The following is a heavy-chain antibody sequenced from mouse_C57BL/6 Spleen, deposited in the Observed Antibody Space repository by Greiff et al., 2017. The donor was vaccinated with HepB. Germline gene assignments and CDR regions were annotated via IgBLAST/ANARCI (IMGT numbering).Heavy chain of an antibody. CDR1: GFTFSDYG. Sequence: VQLKESGGGLVKPGGSLKLSCAASGFTFSDYGMHWVRQAPEKGLEWVAYISSGSSTIYYADTVKGRFTISRDNAKNTLFLQMTSLRSEDTAMYYCAWDPFAYWGQGTLVTVSA. J-gene: IGHJ3*01. V-gene: IGHV5-17*01. CDR3: AWDPFAY. D-gene: IGHD4-1*01. CDR2: ISSGSSTI.